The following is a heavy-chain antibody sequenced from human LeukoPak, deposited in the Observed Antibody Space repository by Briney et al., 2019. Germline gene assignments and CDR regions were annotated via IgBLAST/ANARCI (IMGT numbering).Heavy chain of an antibody. CDR3: ARDLYYYGTDGPFDY. CDR1: GFTFSAYA. V-gene: IGHV3-30*04. Sequence: GGSLRLSCAASGFTFSAYALHWVRQAPGKGLEWVAVTSYDGSNKYYADSVKGRFIISRDNSKNTLFLQMNSLRPEDTALYYCARDLYYYGTDGPFDYWGQGTLVTVSS. CDR2: TSYDGSNK. D-gene: IGHD3-10*01. J-gene: IGHJ4*02.